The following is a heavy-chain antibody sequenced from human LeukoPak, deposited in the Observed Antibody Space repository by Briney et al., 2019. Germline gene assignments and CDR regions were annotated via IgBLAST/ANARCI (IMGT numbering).Heavy chain of an antibody. CDR1: GDTFSSYG. J-gene: IGHJ4*02. CDR2: IIPIFGTA. Sequence: SVKVSCKAFGDTFSSYGINWVRQAPGQGLEWMGGIIPIFGTADYAQKFQGRVTITADDSMTTAYMELSSLRSEDTAVYYCARVGERWQQLARFNYWGQGTLVTVSS. V-gene: IGHV1-69*01. CDR3: ARVGERWQQLARFNY. D-gene: IGHD6-13*01.